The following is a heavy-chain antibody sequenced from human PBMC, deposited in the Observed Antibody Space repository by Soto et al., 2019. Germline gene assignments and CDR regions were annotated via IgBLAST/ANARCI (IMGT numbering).Heavy chain of an antibody. CDR2: INAGNGNT. CDR1: GYTFTSYA. CDR3: ARDKGRFLGPHWFDP. D-gene: IGHD3-3*01. V-gene: IGHV1-3*01. J-gene: IGHJ5*02. Sequence: ASVKVSCKASGYTFTSYAMHWVRQAPGQRLEWMGWINAGNGNTKYSQKFQGRVTITRDTSASTAYMELSSLRSEDTAVYYCARDKGRFLGPHWFDPWGKGTLVTVSS.